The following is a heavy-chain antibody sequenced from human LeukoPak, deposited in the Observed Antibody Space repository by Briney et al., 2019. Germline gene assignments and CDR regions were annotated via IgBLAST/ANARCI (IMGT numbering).Heavy chain of an antibody. Sequence: GASVKVSCKASGYTFTSYDINWVRQATGQGLEWMGWMNPNSGNTGYAQKFQGRVTMTRNTSISTAYMELSSLRSEDTAVYYCARGHRYCSGGSCYPKNWFDPWAREPWSPSPQ. D-gene: IGHD2-15*01. CDR3: ARGHRYCSGGSCYPKNWFDP. V-gene: IGHV1-8*01. CDR1: GYTFTSYD. J-gene: IGHJ5*02. CDR2: MNPNSGNT.